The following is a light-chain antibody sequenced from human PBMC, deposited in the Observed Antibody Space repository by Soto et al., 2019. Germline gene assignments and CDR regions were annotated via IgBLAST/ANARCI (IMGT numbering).Light chain of an antibody. Sequence: DIQMTQSPSSLSASVGDRVTITCRASQTISSYLNWYQQKLGKAPKLLIYAASSLQSGDPSRFSGSGSGTDFTLTISSLQPEDFATYYCQQSHSIPYTFGQGTKLEIK. CDR2: AAS. CDR1: QTISSY. CDR3: QQSHSIPYT. J-gene: IGKJ2*01. V-gene: IGKV1-39*01.